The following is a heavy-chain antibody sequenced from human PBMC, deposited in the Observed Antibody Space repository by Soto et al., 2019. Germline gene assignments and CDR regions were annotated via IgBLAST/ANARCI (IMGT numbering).Heavy chain of an antibody. CDR1: GFTFSSYA. D-gene: IGHD1-26*01. CDR2: ISGSGGST. Sequence: HPGGSLRLSFAASGFTFSSYAMSWVRQAPGKGLEWVSAISGSGGSTYYADSVKGRFTISRDNSKNTLYLQMNSLRAEDTAVYYCAKVHPRESAFDIWGQGTMVTVSS. V-gene: IGHV3-23*01. CDR3: AKVHPRESAFDI. J-gene: IGHJ3*02.